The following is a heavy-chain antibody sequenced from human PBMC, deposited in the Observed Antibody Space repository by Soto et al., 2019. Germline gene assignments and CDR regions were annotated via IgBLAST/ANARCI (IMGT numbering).Heavy chain of an antibody. CDR2: MNPGSGDT. D-gene: IGHD5-18*01. V-gene: IGHV1-8*02. CDR3: ARMESFGSLDWFDP. CDR1: GYTFTNND. Sequence: ASVKVSCKASGYTFTNNDVSWVRQATGQGLEWMGWMNPGSGDTGYAQKFQGRVTMTRDISIATAYMELNSLTSEDTAIYYCARMESFGSLDWFDPWGQGTLVTVSS. J-gene: IGHJ5*02.